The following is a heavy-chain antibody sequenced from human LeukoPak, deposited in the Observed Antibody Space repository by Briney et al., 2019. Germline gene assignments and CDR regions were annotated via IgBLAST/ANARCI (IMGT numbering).Heavy chain of an antibody. D-gene: IGHD3-9*01. Sequence: PGGSLRLSCAASGLTVSSNCMSWIRQPAGKGLEWIGRIYTSGSTNYNPSLKSRVTISVDTSKNQFSLKLSSVTAADTAVYYCAREDTLRYLNWFDPWGQGTLVTVSS. CDR2: IYTSGST. CDR3: AREDTLRYLNWFDP. CDR1: GLTVSSNC. V-gene: IGHV4-4*07. J-gene: IGHJ5*02.